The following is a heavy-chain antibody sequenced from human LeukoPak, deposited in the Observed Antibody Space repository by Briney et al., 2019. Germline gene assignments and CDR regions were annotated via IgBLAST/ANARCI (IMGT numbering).Heavy chain of an antibody. CDR1: GFTFSSYS. D-gene: IGHD1-26*01. J-gene: IGHJ3*02. CDR2: ISSTSAII. CDR3: AKDLGGSYWIGAFDI. V-gene: IGHV3-48*01. Sequence: GGSLRLSCAASGFTFSSYSMNWVRQAPGKGLEWVSYISSTSAIIYYADSVKGRFTISRDNSKNTLYLQMNSLRAEDTAVYYCAKDLGGSYWIGAFDIWGQGTMVTVSS.